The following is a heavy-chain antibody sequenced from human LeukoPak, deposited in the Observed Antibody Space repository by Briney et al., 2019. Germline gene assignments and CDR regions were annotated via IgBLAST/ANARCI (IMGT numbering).Heavy chain of an antibody. CDR3: ARARGGVRGVISHLYYYYMDV. CDR1: GGTFSSYA. V-gene: IGHV1-69*05. D-gene: IGHD3-10*01. Sequence: GPSVKVSCKASGGTFSSYAISWVRQAPGQGLEWMGGIIPIFGTANYAQKFQGRVTMTRDMSTSTVYMELSSLRSEDTAVYYCARARGGVRGVISHLYYYYMDVWGKGTTVTVSS. CDR2: IIPIFGTA. J-gene: IGHJ6*03.